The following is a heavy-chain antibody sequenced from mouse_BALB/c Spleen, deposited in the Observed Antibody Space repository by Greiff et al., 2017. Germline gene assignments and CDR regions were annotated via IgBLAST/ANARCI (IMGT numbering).Heavy chain of an antibody. V-gene: IGHV1-74*01. CDR1: GYTFTSYW. D-gene: IGHD2-10*01. CDR3: TIPLLWSHWYFDV. CDR2: IDPYDSET. J-gene: IGHJ1*01. Sequence: QVQLQQPGAELVRPGASVKLSCKASGYTFTSYWMNWVKQRPEQGLEWIGRIDPYDSETHYNQKFKDKAILTVDKSSSTAYMQLSSLTSEDSAVYYCTIPLLWSHWYFDVWGAGTTVTVSS.